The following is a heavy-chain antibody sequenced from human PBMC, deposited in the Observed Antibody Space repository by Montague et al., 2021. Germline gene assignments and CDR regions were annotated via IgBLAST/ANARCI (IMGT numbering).Heavy chain of an antibody. V-gene: IGHV6-1*01. D-gene: IGHD5-24*01. J-gene: IGHJ5*02. CDR1: GDSVSGNDAT. Sequence: CAISGDSVSGNDATWNWIRQSPSRGLGWLGRTYYRSKWYNEYAISVKSRITVNPDTSKNQFSLLLNSVTPEDTAVYYCARGWQKRFDPWGQGTLVTVSS. CDR3: ARGWQKRFDP. CDR2: TYYRSKWYN.